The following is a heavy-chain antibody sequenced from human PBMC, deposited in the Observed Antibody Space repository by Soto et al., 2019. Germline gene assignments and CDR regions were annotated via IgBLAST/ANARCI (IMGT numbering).Heavy chain of an antibody. Sequence: EVQLLESGGGLVQPGGSLRLSCAGSGFTFGSYAMNWVRQAPGKGLEWVSGISGSGGRTDYADSVRGRFTISRDNAGSTLYLQMDSLRAEDTAVYYCSGTYYEFWSGTFDYWGQGTLVTVSS. V-gene: IGHV3-23*01. CDR2: ISGSGGRT. CDR1: GFTFGSYA. J-gene: IGHJ4*02. CDR3: SGTYYEFWSGTFDY. D-gene: IGHD3-3*01.